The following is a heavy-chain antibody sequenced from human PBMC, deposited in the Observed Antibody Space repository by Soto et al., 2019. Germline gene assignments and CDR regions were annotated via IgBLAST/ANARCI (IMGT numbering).Heavy chain of an antibody. CDR2: IYYSGST. J-gene: IGHJ3*02. D-gene: IGHD3-16*01. CDR3: ATLGGLGI. CDR1: AGSISSSSYY. Sequence: QLQLQESGPGLVKPSEILSLTCTVSAGSISSSSYYWGWIRQPPGKGLEWIGSIYYSGSTYYNPSLKSRVTISVDTSKNQFSLKLSSVTAADTAVYYCATLGGLGIWGQGTMVTVSS. V-gene: IGHV4-39*01.